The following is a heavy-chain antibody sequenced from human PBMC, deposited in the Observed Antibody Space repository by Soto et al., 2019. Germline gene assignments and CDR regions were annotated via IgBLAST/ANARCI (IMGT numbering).Heavy chain of an antibody. J-gene: IGHJ4*02. CDR1: VFTFPGSS. CDR2: ISSDSTYT. D-gene: IGHD1-1*01. Sequence: GGSLRLSCSASVFTFPGSSMNWFRQAPGKGLEWVASISSDSTYTHYADSVKGRFTISRDNAKNSLYLQMSSLRVEDTAVYYCASQELEPPPYFFESWGQGTLVTVSS. V-gene: IGHV3-21*01. CDR3: ASQELEPPPYFFES.